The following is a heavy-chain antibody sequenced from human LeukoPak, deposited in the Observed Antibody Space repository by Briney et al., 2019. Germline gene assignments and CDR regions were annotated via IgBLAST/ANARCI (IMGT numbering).Heavy chain of an antibody. J-gene: IGHJ3*02. CDR2: ISSSSSTI. CDR1: GFTFSSYS. CDR3: ARGPRRDAFDI. Sequence: PGGSLRLSCAASGFTFSSYSMNWVRQAPGKGLEWVSYISSSSSTIYYADSVKGRFTISRDNAKNSLYLQMNSLRAEDTAVYYCARGPRRDAFDIWGQGTMVTVSS. V-gene: IGHV3-48*04.